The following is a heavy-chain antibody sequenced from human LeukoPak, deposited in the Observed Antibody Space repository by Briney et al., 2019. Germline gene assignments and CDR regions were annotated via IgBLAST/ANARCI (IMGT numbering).Heavy chain of an antibody. Sequence: AGGSLRLSCAASGFTFDDYAMRWVRQAPGKGREWVSGISWNSGTIDYADSVKGRFTISRDNAKNALYLQMNTLRAEDTALYYCTRVRCTSAICPSRPIDYWGQGTLVTVSS. D-gene: IGHD1-26*01. CDR3: TRVRCTSAICPSRPIDY. CDR1: GFTFDDYA. J-gene: IGHJ4*02. V-gene: IGHV3-9*01. CDR2: ISWNSGTI.